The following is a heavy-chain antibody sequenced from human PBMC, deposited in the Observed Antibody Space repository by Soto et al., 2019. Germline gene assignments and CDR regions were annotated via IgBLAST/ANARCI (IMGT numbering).Heavy chain of an antibody. CDR2: ISSSGSTI. J-gene: IGHJ6*02. D-gene: IGHD3-10*01. Sequence: GGSLRLSCAASGFTFSSDEMNWVRQAPGKGLEWASYISSSGSTIYYADSVKGRFTISRDNAKNSLYLQMNSLRAEDTAVYYCARGHSEGKPFLYYYYSYGMDVWGQGTTVTVSS. CDR1: GFTFSSDE. V-gene: IGHV3-48*03. CDR3: ARGHSEGKPFLYYYYSYGMDV.